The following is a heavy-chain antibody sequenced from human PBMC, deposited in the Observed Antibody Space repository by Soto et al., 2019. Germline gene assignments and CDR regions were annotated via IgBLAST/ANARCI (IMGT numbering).Heavy chain of an antibody. Sequence: QVQLQASCPALVEPPETLSLTCTVSVASSSSYFWTWIRQPAGKGLDWIGRISTRGTTNNTHSLTSRVTMSVDTSNNHFSLNPTSVTAADTSVYYCAREAGPGRWFDPCVQGTLVTVSS. CDR2: ISTRGTT. CDR3: AREAGPGRWFDP. D-gene: IGHD6-19*01. CDR1: VASSSSYF. V-gene: IGHV4-4*07. J-gene: IGHJ5*02.